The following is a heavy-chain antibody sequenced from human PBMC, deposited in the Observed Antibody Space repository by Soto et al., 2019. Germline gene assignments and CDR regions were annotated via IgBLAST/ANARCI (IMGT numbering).Heavy chain of an antibody. Sequence: QVQLQESGPGLVKPSETLSLSCTVSNGSISNYYGSWIRQPPGQGMEWIGYVHHSWGSFYNPSLQSRVAISLDASKSQFSLKLTSVTATDTAVYYCARQGFGALHGLVDVWVQGITVTVSS. CDR2: VHHSWGS. CDR1: NGSISNYY. CDR3: ARQGFGALHGLVDV. D-gene: IGHD3-10*01. J-gene: IGHJ6*02. V-gene: IGHV4-59*08.